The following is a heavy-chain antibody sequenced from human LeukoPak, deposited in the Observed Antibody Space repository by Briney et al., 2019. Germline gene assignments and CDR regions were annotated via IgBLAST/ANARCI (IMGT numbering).Heavy chain of an antibody. CDR3: AREAAKGYYDSGAFDI. J-gene: IGHJ3*02. V-gene: IGHV3-23*01. CDR2: ISGSGDTT. Sequence: GGSLRLSCAASGFSFSSYAMGWFRQAPGKGLEWVSGISGSGDTTYYADSVKGRFTISRDNSKNTLYLQMNSLRAEDTAVYYCAREAAKGYYDSGAFDIWGQGTMVTVSS. CDR1: GFSFSSYA. D-gene: IGHD3-22*01.